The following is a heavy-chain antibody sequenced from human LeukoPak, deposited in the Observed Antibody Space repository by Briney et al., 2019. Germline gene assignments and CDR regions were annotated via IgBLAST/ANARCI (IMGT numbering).Heavy chain of an antibody. J-gene: IGHJ4*02. D-gene: IGHD6-13*01. V-gene: IGHV4-59*01. Sequence: SETLSLTCTAADGSISSYYWSWIRKPPGKGLEWIGYIYYSGSTNYNPSLKSRVTISVDTSKNQFSLKLSSVTAADTAVYYCAGSIAAAGTGFDYWGQGTLVTVSS. CDR3: AGSIAAAGTGFDY. CDR1: DGSISSYY. CDR2: IYYSGST.